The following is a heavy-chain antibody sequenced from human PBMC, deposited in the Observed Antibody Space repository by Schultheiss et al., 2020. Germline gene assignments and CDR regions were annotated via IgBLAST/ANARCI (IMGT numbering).Heavy chain of an antibody. CDR3: ARVSTYDFWSGYITDYYYYYYMDV. D-gene: IGHD3-3*01. V-gene: IGHV1-18*01. CDR1: GYTLTELS. J-gene: IGHJ6*03. CDR2: ISAYNGNT. Sequence: ASVKVSCKVSGYTLTELSMHWVRQAPGQGLEWMGWISAYNGNTNYAQKLQGRVTMTTDTSTSTAYMELRSLRSDDTAVYYCARVSTYDFWSGYITDYYYYYYMDVWGKGTTVTVSS.